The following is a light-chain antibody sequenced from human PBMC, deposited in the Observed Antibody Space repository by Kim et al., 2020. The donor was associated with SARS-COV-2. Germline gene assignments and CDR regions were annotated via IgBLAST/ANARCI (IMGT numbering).Light chain of an antibody. CDR1: SLRSNY. CDR3: SSRDISGNHFV. V-gene: IGLV3-19*01. J-gene: IGLJ1*01. Sequence: SSELTQDPTVSVALGQTVRITCQGDSLRSNYASWYQQKPRQAPVLVIYGQNRRPSGIPDRFSGSSSGNTASLTILGARAEDAADYYCSSRDISGNHFVFG. CDR2: GQN.